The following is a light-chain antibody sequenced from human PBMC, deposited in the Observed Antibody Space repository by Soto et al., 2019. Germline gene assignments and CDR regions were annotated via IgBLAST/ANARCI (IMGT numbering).Light chain of an antibody. J-gene: IGKJ4*01. CDR1: QDITNY. CDR2: DAS. CDR3: QQYENFPSLT. V-gene: IGKV1-33*01. Sequence: DIQMTQSPSSLSASVGDRVTITCQASQDITNYLNWYQQKPGKAPKLLIYDASTLHTGVPSRFSGSGSGTHFTFTISSLQPEDFATYYCQQYENFPSLTFGGGTKVDIK.